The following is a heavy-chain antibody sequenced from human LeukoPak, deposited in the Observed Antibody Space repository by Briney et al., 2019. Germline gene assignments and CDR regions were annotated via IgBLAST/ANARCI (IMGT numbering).Heavy chain of an antibody. CDR2: IRYDGSNK. Sequence: PGRSLRLSCAASGFTFSSYAMHWVRQAPGKGLEWVAFIRYDGSNKYYADSVKGRFTISRDNSKNTLYLQMNSLRAEDTAVYYCANEQVIAARPGPGYFDYWGQGTLVTVSS. CDR1: GFTFSSYA. D-gene: IGHD6-6*01. CDR3: ANEQVIAARPGPGYFDY. V-gene: IGHV3-30*02. J-gene: IGHJ4*02.